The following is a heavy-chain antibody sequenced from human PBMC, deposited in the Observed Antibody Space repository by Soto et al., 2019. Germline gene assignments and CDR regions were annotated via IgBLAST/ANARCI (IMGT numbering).Heavy chain of an antibody. V-gene: IGHV3-73*01. CDR3: TSLTLNYYDSSSTYYYYYGMDV. D-gene: IGHD3-22*01. J-gene: IGHJ6*02. CDR2: IRSKANSYAT. CDR1: GFTFSGSA. Sequence: PGGSLRLSCAASGFTFSGSAMHWVRQASGKGLEWVGRIRSKANSYATAYAASVKGRFTISRDDSKNTAYLQMNSLKTEDTAVYYCTSLTLNYYDSSSTYYYYYGMDVWGQGTTVTVSS.